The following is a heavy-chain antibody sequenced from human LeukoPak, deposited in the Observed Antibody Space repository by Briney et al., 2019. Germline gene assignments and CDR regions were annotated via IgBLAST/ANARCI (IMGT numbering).Heavy chain of an antibody. CDR3: AKDFGVATINYYFDY. J-gene: IGHJ4*02. D-gene: IGHD5-12*01. Sequence: GGSLRLSCAASGFTFSSYAMHWVRQAPGKGLEWVAVISYDGSNKYYADSVKGRFTISRDNAKNSLYLQMNSLRAEDTALYYCAKDFGVATINYYFDYWGQGTLVTVSS. CDR2: ISYDGSNK. CDR1: GFTFSSYA. V-gene: IGHV3-30-3*01.